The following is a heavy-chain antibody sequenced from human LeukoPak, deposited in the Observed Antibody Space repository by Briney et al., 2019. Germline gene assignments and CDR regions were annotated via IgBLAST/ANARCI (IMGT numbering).Heavy chain of an antibody. Sequence: GASVKVSCKASGYTFTGYYMHWVRQAPGQGLEWMGWINPNSGDTKYAQKFQGRVTMTRDTSISTAYMELSRLTSDDTAVYYCATQRGSCLWGTDFDYWGQGTLVTVSS. CDR3: ATQRGSCLWGTDFDY. V-gene: IGHV1-2*02. J-gene: IGHJ4*02. CDR1: GYTFTGYY. D-gene: IGHD3-16*01. CDR2: INPNSGDT.